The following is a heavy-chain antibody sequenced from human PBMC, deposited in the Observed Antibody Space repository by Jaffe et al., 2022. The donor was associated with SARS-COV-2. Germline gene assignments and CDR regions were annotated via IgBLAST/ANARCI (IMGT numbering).Heavy chain of an antibody. V-gene: IGHV4-59*01. Sequence: QVQLQESGPGLVKPSETLSLTCTVSVGSINSYYWSWIRQPPGKGLEWIGYIYYSGSTNYNPSLKSRVTISVDTSKNQFSLKLTSVTAADTAVYYCARDQRGSSCLDFWGQGTLVTVSS. J-gene: IGHJ4*02. CDR1: VGSINSYY. D-gene: IGHD6-13*01. CDR2: IYYSGST. CDR3: ARDQRGSSCLDF.